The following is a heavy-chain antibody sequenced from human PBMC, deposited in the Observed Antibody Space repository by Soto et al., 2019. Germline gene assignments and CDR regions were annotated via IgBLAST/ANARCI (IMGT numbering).Heavy chain of an antibody. CDR2: IFDNGDV. J-gene: IGHJ4*02. Sequence: QVRLQESGPGLVRPSETLSLTCTVSGVSSTSFYWSWIRQSPGKGLEWIGYIFDNGDVKYNPSLMSRLTMSIYMSKNEFSLRLKSVTAADTAMYYCARGWGSKWYYFDSWGEGTLVTVSS. V-gene: IGHV4-59*01. CDR3: ARGWGSKWYYFDS. D-gene: IGHD3-16*01. CDR1: GVSSTSFY.